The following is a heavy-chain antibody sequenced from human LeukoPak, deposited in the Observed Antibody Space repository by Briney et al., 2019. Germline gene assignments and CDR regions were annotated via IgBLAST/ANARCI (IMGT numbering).Heavy chain of an antibody. CDR3: ARYGSGLYFDY. Sequence: SGPALVKPTQTLTLTCTFSGFSLSTSGMRVSWIRQPPGKALEWLARIDWDDDKFYSTTLKTRLTISKDTSKNQVVLTMTNMDPVDTATYYCARYGSGLYFDYWGQGTLVTVSS. J-gene: IGHJ4*02. D-gene: IGHD3-10*01. CDR1: GFSLSTSGMR. CDR2: IDWDDDK. V-gene: IGHV2-70*04.